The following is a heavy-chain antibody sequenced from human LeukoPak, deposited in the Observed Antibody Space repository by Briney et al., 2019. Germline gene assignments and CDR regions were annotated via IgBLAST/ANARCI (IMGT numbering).Heavy chain of an antibody. J-gene: IGHJ4*02. CDR1: GFTFSSYA. V-gene: IGHV3-23*01. Sequence: PGGSLRLSCAASGFTFSSYAMSWVRQAPGKGLEWVSAISGSGGSTYYADSVKGRFTISRDNSKNTLYLQMNSLRAEDTAVYYCAKDPTYYYDSSGYYLDYWGQGTLDTVSS. CDR2: ISGSGGST. CDR3: AKDPTYYYDSSGYYLDY. D-gene: IGHD3-22*01.